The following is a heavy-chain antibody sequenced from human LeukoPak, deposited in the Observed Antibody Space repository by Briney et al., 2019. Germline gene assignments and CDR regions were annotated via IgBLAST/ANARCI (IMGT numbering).Heavy chain of an antibody. CDR2: MNPNNGNT. CDR3: VRDGEGLAISVNYWFDL. D-gene: IGHD3-10*01. CDR1: GFTFTRYD. V-gene: IGHV1-8*01. J-gene: IGHJ5*02. Sequence: SVKVSCKASGFTFTRYDINWVRQATGQGLEWMGWMNPNNGNTGYAQTFQGRVTMTRDTFTSTAYMELRSLTSEDTAVYYCVRDGEGLAISVNYWFDLWGQGTLVTVSS.